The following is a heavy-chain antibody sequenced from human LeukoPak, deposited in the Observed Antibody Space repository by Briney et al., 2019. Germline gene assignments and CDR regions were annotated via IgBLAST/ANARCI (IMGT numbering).Heavy chain of an antibody. CDR2: IYSGGST. CDR1: GFTVSSNY. J-gene: IGHJ4*02. CDR3: ARAGVGAVAGTDY. Sequence: GGSLRPSCAASGFTVSSNYMSWVRQAPGKGLEWVSVIYSGGSTYYADSVKGRFTISRDNSKNTLYLQMNSLRAEDTAVYYCARAGVGAVAGTDYWGQGTLVTVSS. D-gene: IGHD6-19*01. V-gene: IGHV3-53*01.